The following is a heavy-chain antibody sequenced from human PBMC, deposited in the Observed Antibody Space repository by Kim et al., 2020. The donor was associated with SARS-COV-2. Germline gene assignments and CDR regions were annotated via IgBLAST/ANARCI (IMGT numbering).Heavy chain of an antibody. V-gene: IGHV5-51*01. J-gene: IGHJ4*02. CDR3: ARYKITVHYYFDI. D-gene: IGHD1-20*01. Sequence: GESLKISCKASGNSFTSYWIAWVRQMPGKGLEWMGSTYPGDSDTTYSPSFQGQVTISADKSINTAYLQWSSLKASDTAMYYCARYKITVHYYFDIWGQG. CDR1: GNSFTSYW. CDR2: TYPGDSDT.